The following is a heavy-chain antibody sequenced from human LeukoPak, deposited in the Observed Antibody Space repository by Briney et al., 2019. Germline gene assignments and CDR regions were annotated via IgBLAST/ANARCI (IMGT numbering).Heavy chain of an antibody. CDR2: ISPSGGST. V-gene: IGHV1-46*01. J-gene: IGHJ4*02. CDR1: GYTFTSYG. Sequence: ASVKVSCKASGYTFTSYGISWVRQAPGQGLEWMGIISPSGGSTSYAQKFQGRVTMTRDTSTSTVYMELSSLRSEDTAVYYCARESHGDHLLCLCYWGQGTLVTVSS. D-gene: IGHD4-17*01. CDR3: ARESHGDHLLCLCY.